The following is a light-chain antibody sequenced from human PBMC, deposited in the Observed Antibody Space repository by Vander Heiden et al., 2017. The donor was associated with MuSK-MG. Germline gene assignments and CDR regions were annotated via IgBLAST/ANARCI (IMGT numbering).Light chain of an antibody. J-gene: IGKJ4*01. CDR2: DAS. V-gene: IGKV1-33*01. Sequence: DSQMNQPQSSLSASVGERVTITCQASQDISNYLNWYQQKPGKAPKPLIYDASNLATGVPSRCSGSGSGTEFTFTISSRQPEDIATYYCQRYNNRHELTFGGGTKVEIK. CDR3: QRYNNRHELT. CDR1: QDISNY.